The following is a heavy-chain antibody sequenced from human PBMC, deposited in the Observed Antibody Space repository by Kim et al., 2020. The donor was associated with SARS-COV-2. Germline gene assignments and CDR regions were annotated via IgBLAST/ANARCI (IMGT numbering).Heavy chain of an antibody. V-gene: IGHV3-7*01. CDR2: IKQDGSEK. Sequence: GGSLRLSCAASGFTFSSYWMSWVRQAPGKGLEWVANIKQDGSEKYYVDSVKGRFTISRDNAKNSLYLQMNSLRAEDTAVYYCARDNRGYSGYDGKYYYYYYGMDVWGQGTTVTVSS. CDR1: GFTFSSYW. CDR3: ARDNRGYSGYDGKYYYYYYGMDV. D-gene: IGHD5-12*01. J-gene: IGHJ6*02.